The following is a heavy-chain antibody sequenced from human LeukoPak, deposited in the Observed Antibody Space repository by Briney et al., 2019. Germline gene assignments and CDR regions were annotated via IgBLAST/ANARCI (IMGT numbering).Heavy chain of an antibody. CDR2: MNPNSGNT. CDR1: GYTLNSYD. CDR3: ARGQGSHGQQLGDY. J-gene: IGHJ4*02. V-gene: IGHV1-8*01. Sequence: GASVKVSCKASGYTLNSYDINWVRQATGQGLEWMGWMNPNSGNTGYAQKFRGRVAMTRNASISTAHMVLSSLRSEDTAVYYCARGQGSHGQQLGDYWGQGTLVTVSS. D-gene: IGHD6-13*01.